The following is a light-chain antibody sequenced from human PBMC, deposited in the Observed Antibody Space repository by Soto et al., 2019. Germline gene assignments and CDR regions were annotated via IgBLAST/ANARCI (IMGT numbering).Light chain of an antibody. Sequence: DIQMTQSPSTLSASVRDRVTITCRASQSISSWLAWYQQKPGKAPKLLIYAASTLQSGVPSRFSGSGSGTDFTLTISCLQSEDFATYYCQQYYSYPRVTFGQGTRLEI. CDR1: QSISSW. CDR2: AAS. J-gene: IGKJ5*01. V-gene: IGKV1-5*01. CDR3: QQYYSYPRVT.